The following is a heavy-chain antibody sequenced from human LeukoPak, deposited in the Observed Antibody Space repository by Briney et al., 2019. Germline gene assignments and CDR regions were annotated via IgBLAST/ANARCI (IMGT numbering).Heavy chain of an antibody. D-gene: IGHD6-13*01. CDR2: IYHSGST. CDR3: AREVAAAGTLH. Sequence: PSETLSLTCTVSGYSISSGYYWGWIRQPPGKGLEWIGSIYHSGSTYYNPSLKSRVTISVDTSKNQFSLKLSSVTAADTAVYYCAREVAAAGTLHWGQGTLVTVSS. J-gene: IGHJ4*02. V-gene: IGHV4-38-2*02. CDR1: GYSISSGYY.